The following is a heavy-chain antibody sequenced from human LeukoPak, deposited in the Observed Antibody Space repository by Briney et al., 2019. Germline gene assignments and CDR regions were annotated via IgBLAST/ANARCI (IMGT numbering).Heavy chain of an antibody. CDR2: ISSSSSYI. CDR3: ARGDGIAARTPFDY. CDR1: GFTFSSYW. Sequence: GGSLRLSCAASGFTFSSYWMSWVRQAPGKGLEWVSSISSSSSYIYYADSVKGRFTISRDNAKNSLYLQMNSLRAEDTAVYYCARGDGIAARTPFDYWGQGTLVTVSS. V-gene: IGHV3-21*01. D-gene: IGHD6-6*01. J-gene: IGHJ4*02.